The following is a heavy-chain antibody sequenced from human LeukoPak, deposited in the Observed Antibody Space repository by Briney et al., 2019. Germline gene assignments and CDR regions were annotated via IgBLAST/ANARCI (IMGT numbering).Heavy chain of an antibody. D-gene: IGHD3-3*01. CDR1: GGSISSGSYY. CDR3: AREYYDFWSGKPTYSDY. J-gene: IGHJ4*02. V-gene: IGHV4-61*02. Sequence: PSQTLSLTCTVSGGSISSGSYYWSWIRQPAGKGLEWIGRIYTSGSTNYNPSLKSRVTISVDTSKNQFSLKLSSVTAADTAVYYCAREYYDFWSGKPTYSDYWGQGTLVTVSS. CDR2: IYTSGST.